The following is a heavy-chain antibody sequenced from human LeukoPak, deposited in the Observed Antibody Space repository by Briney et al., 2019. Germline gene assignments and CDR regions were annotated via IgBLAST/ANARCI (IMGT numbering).Heavy chain of an antibody. CDR3: VKSGGYGLIDY. J-gene: IGHJ4*02. D-gene: IGHD1-26*01. V-gene: IGHV4-38-2*02. CDR2: MYHSGST. Sequence: SETLSLTCTVSGYSISSGYYWDWIRQPPGKGLEWIGSMYHSGSTYYNASLQSRVTISIDTSKNQFSLRLNSVTAADTAMYYCVKSGGYGLIDYWGQGTLVTVSS. CDR1: GYSISSGYY.